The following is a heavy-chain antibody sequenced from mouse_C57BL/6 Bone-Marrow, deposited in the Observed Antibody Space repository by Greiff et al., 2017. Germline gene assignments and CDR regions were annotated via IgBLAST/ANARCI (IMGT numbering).Heavy chain of an antibody. CDR3: ARSLWELRYWYSEV. CDR2: ISYSGST. J-gene: IGHJ1*03. CDR1: GSSITSDY. Sequence: VQLKESGPGLAKPSQTLSLTCSVTGSSITSDYWNWIRKFPGNKLEYMGYISYSGSTYYNPSLTSQLSITRDTSKIQYYLQLYSVTTEYTSSYYFARSLWELRYWYSEVWGTGTTVTVSS. V-gene: IGHV3-8*01. D-gene: IGHD2-1*01.